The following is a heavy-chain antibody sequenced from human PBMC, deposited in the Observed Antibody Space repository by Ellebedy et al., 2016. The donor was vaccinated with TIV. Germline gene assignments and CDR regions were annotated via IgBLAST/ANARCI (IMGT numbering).Heavy chain of an antibody. CDR2: ISAYNCNT. Sequence: AASVKVSCKASGYTFTSYGISWVRQAPGQGLEWMGWISAYNCNTNYAQKLQGRVTMTTDTSTSTAYMELRSLRSDDTAVYYCARPRRAVVTAIPTYFDYWGQGTLVTVSS. CDR1: GYTFTSYG. V-gene: IGHV1-18*01. CDR3: ARPRRAVVTAIPTYFDY. J-gene: IGHJ4*02. D-gene: IGHD2-21*02.